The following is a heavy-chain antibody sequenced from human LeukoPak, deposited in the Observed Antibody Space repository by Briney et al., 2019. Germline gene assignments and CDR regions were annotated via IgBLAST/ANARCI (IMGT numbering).Heavy chain of an antibody. CDR1: GGSFSGYY. J-gene: IGHJ4*02. CDR2: IIHSGTT. D-gene: IGHD3-22*01. V-gene: IGHV4-34*12. Sequence: SETLSLTCAVYGGSFSGYYWNWIRQSPGKGLEWIGEIIHSGTTNYNPSLKSRVTISVDTSKNQFSLELSSVTAADTAVYFCARSTTRYYDKVSLSDWGQGTLVTVSS. CDR3: ARSTTRYYDKVSLSD.